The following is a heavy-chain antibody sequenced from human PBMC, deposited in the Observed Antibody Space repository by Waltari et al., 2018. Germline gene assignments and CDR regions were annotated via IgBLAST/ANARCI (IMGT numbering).Heavy chain of an antibody. CDR2: IDNGYWSVT. CDR1: GFIFSTYW. Sequence: EVQLVESGGGLVQPGGSLRLSCEASGFIFSTYWMHWVRQGPGKGLVWVSRIDNGYWSVTSYSASVKGRFTISRDNAKNTLYLHMNSLRAEDTGVYYCARDHYYSKDVWGTGTTVTVSS. CDR3: ARDHYYSKDV. V-gene: IGHV3-74*01. J-gene: IGHJ6*04.